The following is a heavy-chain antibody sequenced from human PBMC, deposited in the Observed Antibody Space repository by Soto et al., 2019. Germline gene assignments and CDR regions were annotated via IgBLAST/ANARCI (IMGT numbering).Heavy chain of an antibody. CDR3: ASLYSYGYSYYYMDV. J-gene: IGHJ6*03. CDR2: ISSSSSYI. V-gene: IGHV3-21*01. Sequence: GGSLRLSCAASGFTFSSYSMNWVRQAPGKGLEWVSSISSSSSYIYYADSVKGRFTISRDNAKNSLYLQMNSLRAEDTAVYYCASLYSYGYSYYYMDVWGKGTTVTVSS. D-gene: IGHD5-18*01. CDR1: GFTFSSYS.